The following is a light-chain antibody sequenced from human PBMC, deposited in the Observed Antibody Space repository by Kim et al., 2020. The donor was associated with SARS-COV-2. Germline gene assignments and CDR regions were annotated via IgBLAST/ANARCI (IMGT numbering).Light chain of an antibody. Sequence: PWGAGTRPCMGSHRIGSALLAWYQQRPGQAPRLLMSGASTRATGIPARFSGSGSETEFTLTISRLESDDFAVYYCQQYGTTPLTFGGGTKVDIK. CDR1: HRIGSAL. CDR3: QQYGTTPLT. CDR2: GAS. J-gene: IGKJ4*01. V-gene: IGKV3-20*01.